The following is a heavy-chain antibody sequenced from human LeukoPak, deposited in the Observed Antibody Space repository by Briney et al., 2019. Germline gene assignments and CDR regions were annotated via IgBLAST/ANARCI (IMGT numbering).Heavy chain of an antibody. D-gene: IGHD5-12*01. CDR2: ISGYNGDT. V-gene: IGHV1-18*01. Sequence: ASVKVSCKASGYTFSSHGFSWVRQAPGQGPEWMGWISGYNGDTNYAQKFQGRVTMTTDTSTSTAYMELRSLRSDDTAVYYCARDKDEYDYTKLVSYWGQGTLVTVSS. CDR3: ARDKDEYDYTKLVSY. J-gene: IGHJ4*02. CDR1: GYTFSSHG.